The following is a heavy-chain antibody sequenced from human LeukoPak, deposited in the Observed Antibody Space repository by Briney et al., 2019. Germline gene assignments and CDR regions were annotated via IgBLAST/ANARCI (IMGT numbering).Heavy chain of an antibody. Sequence: GGSLRLSCAASGFTFDDYAMHWVRQAPGKGLEWVSLISGDGGTTYSADSVKGRFTISRDNSKNSLYLQMNSLRTEDTALYYCARSLPDYSDYWGQGTLVTVSS. CDR3: ARSLPDYSDY. D-gene: IGHD5-24*01. CDR2: ISGDGGTT. V-gene: IGHV3-43*02. J-gene: IGHJ4*02. CDR1: GFTFDDYA.